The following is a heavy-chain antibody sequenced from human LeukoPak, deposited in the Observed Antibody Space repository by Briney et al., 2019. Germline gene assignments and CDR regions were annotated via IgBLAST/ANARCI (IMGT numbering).Heavy chain of an antibody. J-gene: IGHJ6*02. CDR1: GYTFTSYA. CDR3: ARGLPKRVYYYYGMDV. CDR2: INTNTGNP. V-gene: IGHV7-4-1*02. Sequence: ASVKVSCKASGYTFTSYAMNWVRQAPGQGLEWMGWINTNTGNPTYAQGFTGRFVFSLDTSVSTAYLQISSLKAEDTAVYYCARGLPKRVYYYYGMDVWGQGTTVTVS.